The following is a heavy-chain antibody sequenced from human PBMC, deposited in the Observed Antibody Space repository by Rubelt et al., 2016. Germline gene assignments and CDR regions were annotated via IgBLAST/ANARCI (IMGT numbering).Heavy chain of an antibody. Sequence: APGQGLEWMGWISAYNGNTNYAQKLQGRATMTTDTSTSTAYMELSRLRSDDTAVFYCARESSSGWYIDYWGQGTLVTVSS. V-gene: IGHV1-18*01. CDR2: ISAYNGNT. J-gene: IGHJ4*02. CDR3: ARESSSGWYIDY. D-gene: IGHD6-19*01.